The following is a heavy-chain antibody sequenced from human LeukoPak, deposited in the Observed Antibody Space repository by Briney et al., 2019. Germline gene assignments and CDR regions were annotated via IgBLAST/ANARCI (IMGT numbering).Heavy chain of an antibody. CDR2: ISSSGHST. CDR3: ANEGPNFDY. CDR1: GFTFSTYA. D-gene: IGHD2-8*01. J-gene: IGHJ4*02. V-gene: IGHV3-23*01. Sequence: GGSLRLSCAASGFTFSTYAMSWVRQALGKGLEWVSVISSSGHSTHYADSVKGRFTISRDNSKNTVYLQMNSLRAEDTAVYYCANEGPNFDYWGQGTLVTVSS.